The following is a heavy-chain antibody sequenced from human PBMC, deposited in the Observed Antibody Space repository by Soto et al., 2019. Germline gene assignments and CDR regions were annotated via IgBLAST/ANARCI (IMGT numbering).Heavy chain of an antibody. V-gene: IGHV3-23*01. Sequence: PRGSLGLSCVAPEFSFSNVSMSWVRQAPGKGLEWVATVSGTGSATYYADSVEARFTISRDNSKNTLYLQMNSLRAEDTAVYYCAGDGIGGTTFRGYLDYWGQGNLVTVSS. CDR3: AGDGIGGTTFRGYLDY. J-gene: IGHJ4*02. CDR2: VSGTGSAT. CDR1: EFSFSNVS. D-gene: IGHD2-15*01.